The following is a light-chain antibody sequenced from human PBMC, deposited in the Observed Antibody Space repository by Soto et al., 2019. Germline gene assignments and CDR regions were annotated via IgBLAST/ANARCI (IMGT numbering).Light chain of an antibody. V-gene: IGKV1-6*01. CDR2: AAS. CDR1: QTISGY. CDR3: LQDFNYPIT. Sequence: IQMTQSPSSLSASVGDRVTITCRASQTISGYLNWYQQKPGKAPELLIYAASYLGNGVPSRFSGSGSGTDFTLTISSLLPEDFATYYCLQDFNYPITFGQGTRLEI. J-gene: IGKJ5*01.